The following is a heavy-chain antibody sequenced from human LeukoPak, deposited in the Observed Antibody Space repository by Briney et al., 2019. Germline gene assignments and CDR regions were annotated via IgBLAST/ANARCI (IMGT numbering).Heavy chain of an antibody. V-gene: IGHV4-59*08. CDR3: ARHSEIYYYGMDV. D-gene: IGHD3-10*01. CDR2: IYYSGST. CDR1: GGSISSYY. J-gene: IGHJ6*02. Sequence: SETLSLTCTGSGGSISSYYWSWIRQPPGKGLEWIGYIYYSGSTNYNPSLKSRVTISVDTSKNQFSLKLSSVTAADTAVYYCARHSEIYYYGMDVWGQGTTVTVSS.